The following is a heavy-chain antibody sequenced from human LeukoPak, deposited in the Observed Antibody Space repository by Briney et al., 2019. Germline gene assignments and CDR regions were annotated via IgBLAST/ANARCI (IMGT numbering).Heavy chain of an antibody. CDR3: PRDKGYNSAY. D-gene: IGHD5-24*01. Sequence: GGSLRLSCAASGFTFSSYWMTWVRQTPGKGLEWVANIRMDGGEQYYMDSVEGRFTISRDNSKNSLYLQMYSLRPEDTAVYYCPRDKGYNSAYWGRGTLVTVSS. CDR1: GFTFSSYW. V-gene: IGHV3-7*01. CDR2: IRMDGGEQ. J-gene: IGHJ4*02.